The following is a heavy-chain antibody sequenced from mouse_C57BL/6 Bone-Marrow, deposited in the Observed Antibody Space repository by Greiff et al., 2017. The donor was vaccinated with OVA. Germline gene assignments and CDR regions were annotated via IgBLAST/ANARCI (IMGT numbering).Heavy chain of an antibody. CDR2: INPSNGGT. Sequence: QVQLQQPGTELVKPGASVKLSCKASGYTFTSYWMHWVKQRPGQGLEWIGNINPSNGGTNYNEKFKSKATLTVDKSYSTAYLQLSSLTSEYSAVYDCARGGGSSGYVGGYYLDYWGQGTTLTVSS. J-gene: IGHJ2*01. CDR1: GYTFTSYW. D-gene: IGHD3-2*02. V-gene: IGHV1-53*01. CDR3: ARGGGSSGYVGGYYLDY.